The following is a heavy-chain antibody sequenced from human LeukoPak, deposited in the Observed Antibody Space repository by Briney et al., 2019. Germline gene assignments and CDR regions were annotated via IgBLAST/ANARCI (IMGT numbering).Heavy chain of an antibody. CDR2: IYYSGST. CDR3: ARRGQGGYSSTWYFDY. V-gene: IGHV4-59*08. Sequence: SETVSLTCTVSGGSISSYYWSWTRQPPGKGLEWIGYIYYSGSTNYNPSLKSRVTMSLDTSKNQFSLKLSSVTAADTAVYYCARRGQGGYSSTWYFDYWGQGALVSVSS. CDR1: GGSISSYY. J-gene: IGHJ4*02. D-gene: IGHD6-13*01.